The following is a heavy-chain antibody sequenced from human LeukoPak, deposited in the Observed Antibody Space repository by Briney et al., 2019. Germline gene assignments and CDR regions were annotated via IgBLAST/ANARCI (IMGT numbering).Heavy chain of an antibody. Sequence: GSLRLSCAASGFTFSSYSMDWVRQAPGKGLEWVSAISSGGGTYIYYGDSVKGRFTISRDNAEHSLYLQMNSLRAEDTAVYYCVRQSVLRHEFDNWGQGTLVTVSS. CDR3: VRQSVLRHEFDN. CDR1: GFTFSSYS. CDR2: ISSGGGTYI. V-gene: IGHV3-21*01. D-gene: IGHD4/OR15-4a*01. J-gene: IGHJ4*02.